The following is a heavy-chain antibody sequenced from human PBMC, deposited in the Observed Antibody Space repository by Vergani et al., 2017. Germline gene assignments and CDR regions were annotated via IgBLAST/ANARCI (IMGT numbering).Heavy chain of an antibody. Sequence: QVQLVQSGAEVKKPGASVKVSCKASGYTFTSYGISWVRQAPGQGLEWMGWISAYNGNTNYAQKLQGRVTMTTDTSTSTAYMELTSLRSDDTAVYYCARVVDYDFLSGLNYYYDYYMDVWGKGTTVTVSS. CDR3: ARVVDYDFLSGLNYYYDYYMDV. CDR2: ISAYNGNT. J-gene: IGHJ6*03. V-gene: IGHV1-18*01. D-gene: IGHD3-3*01. CDR1: GYTFTSYG.